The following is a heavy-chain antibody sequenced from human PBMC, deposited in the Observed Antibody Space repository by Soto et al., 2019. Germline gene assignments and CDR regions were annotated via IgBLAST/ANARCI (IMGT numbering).Heavy chain of an antibody. CDR3: ARAAAPLDY. Sequence: ASETLSLTCAVYGGSFSGYYLSWIRQPPGKGLEWIGEINHSGSTNYNPSLKSRVTISVDTSKNQFSLKLSSVTAADTAVYYCARAAAPLDYWGQGTLVTVSS. J-gene: IGHJ4*02. CDR1: GGSFSGYY. D-gene: IGHD6-13*01. V-gene: IGHV4-34*01. CDR2: INHSGST.